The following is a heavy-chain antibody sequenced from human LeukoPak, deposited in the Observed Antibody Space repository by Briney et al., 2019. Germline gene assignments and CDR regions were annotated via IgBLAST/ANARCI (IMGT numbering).Heavy chain of an antibody. CDR2: INPDGSDK. V-gene: IGHV3-7*03. CDR3: AREGARNINRWFIDY. J-gene: IGHJ4*02. D-gene: IGHD1-26*01. CDR1: AFRFSNSW. Sequence: PGGSLRLSCAASAFRFSNSWMSWVRQAPGKGLEWVGTINPDGSDKYYLDSVKGRFTISRDNAKNSLYLQMNSLRAEDTAVYYCAREGARNINRWFIDYWGQGSLVTVSS.